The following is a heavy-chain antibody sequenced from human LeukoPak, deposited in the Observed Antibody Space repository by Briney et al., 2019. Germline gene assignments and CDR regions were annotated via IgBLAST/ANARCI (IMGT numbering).Heavy chain of an antibody. J-gene: IGHJ4*02. CDR2: IYYSGST. V-gene: IGHV4-31*02. D-gene: IGHD3-16*01. Sequence: PSETLSLTCTVSGGSISSGGYYWSWIRQHPGDGLEWIGYIYYSGSTYYNPSLKSRVTISTDTSKNHFSLKLSSVTAADTAVYYCARAGGFFSPFGYWGQGTLVTVSS. CDR1: GGSISSGGYY. CDR3: ARAGGFFSPFGY.